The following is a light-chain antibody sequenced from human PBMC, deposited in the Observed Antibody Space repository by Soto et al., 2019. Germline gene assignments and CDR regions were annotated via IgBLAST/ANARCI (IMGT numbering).Light chain of an antibody. CDR2: DVS. CDR1: SSDVGGYNY. J-gene: IGLJ1*01. V-gene: IGLV2-14*01. CDR3: SSYTSSSTKV. Sequence: QAASVSGSPGQSITISCTGTSSDVGGYNYVSWYQQHPGKAPKLMIYDVSNRPSGVSNRFSGSKSGNTASLTISGLQAEDEADYYCSSYTSSSTKVFGTGTKLTVL.